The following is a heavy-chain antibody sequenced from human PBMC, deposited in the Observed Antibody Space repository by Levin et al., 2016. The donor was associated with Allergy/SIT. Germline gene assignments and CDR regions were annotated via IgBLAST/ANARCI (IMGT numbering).Heavy chain of an antibody. J-gene: IGHJ4*02. Sequence: GGSLRLSCVASGFIFSNFGMHWVRQVPGKGLEWVAVISYHGSENNYADSVKGRFTISRDNSKNTLYLQMNSLRAEDTAVYYCALQDYSSELGTDDYWGQGTLVTVSS. CDR1: GFIFSNFG. CDR3: ALQDYSSELGTDDY. CDR2: ISYHGSEN. V-gene: IGHV3-30*03. D-gene: IGHD6-25*01.